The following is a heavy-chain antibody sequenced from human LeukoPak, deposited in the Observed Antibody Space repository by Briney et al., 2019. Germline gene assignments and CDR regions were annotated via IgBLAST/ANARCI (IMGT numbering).Heavy chain of an antibody. CDR2: IYTSGST. CDR1: GGSISSYY. V-gene: IGHV4-4*07. CDR3: ARDGLYDSSGYYFDAFDI. D-gene: IGHD3-22*01. J-gene: IGHJ3*02. Sequence: SETLSLTCTVPGGSISSYYWSWIRQPAGKGLEWIGRIYTSGSTNYNPSLKSRVTMSVDTSKNQFSLKLSSVTAADTAVYYCARDGLYDSSGYYFDAFDIWGQGTMVTVSS.